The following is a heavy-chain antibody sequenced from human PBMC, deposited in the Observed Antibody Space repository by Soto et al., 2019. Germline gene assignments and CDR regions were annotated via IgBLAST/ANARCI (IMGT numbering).Heavy chain of an antibody. CDR1: GASISSYY. CDR2: ISSSGS. CDR3: ARNNHFDS. V-gene: IGHV4-59*01. Sequence: PSETLSLTCTVSGASISSYYWSWIRQPPGKGLEWIGYISSSGSNYNPSLKSRVTISLDESKNEFSLKMKSVTAADTAVYYCARNNHFDSWGQGTLVTVSS. J-gene: IGHJ4*02.